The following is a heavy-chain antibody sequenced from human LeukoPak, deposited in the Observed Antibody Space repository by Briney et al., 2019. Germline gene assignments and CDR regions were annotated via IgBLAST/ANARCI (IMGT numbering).Heavy chain of an antibody. D-gene: IGHD2-2*01. Sequence: GGSLRLSCAASGFTFSSYAMSWVRQAPGKGLEWVSAISGSGGSTYYADSVKGRFTISRDNAKKSLYLQMNSLRVEDTAVYFCARERSTSFLLDYWGQGILVTVSS. V-gene: IGHV3-23*01. J-gene: IGHJ4*02. CDR1: GFTFSSYA. CDR3: ARERSTSFLLDY. CDR2: ISGSGGST.